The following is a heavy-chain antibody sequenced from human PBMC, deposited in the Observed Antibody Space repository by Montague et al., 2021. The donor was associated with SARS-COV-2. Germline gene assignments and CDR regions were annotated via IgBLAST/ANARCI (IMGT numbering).Heavy chain of an antibody. CDR1: GGSISSSSYY. V-gene: IGHV4-39*01. CDR2: IYYSGST. Sequence: SETLSLTCTVSGGSISSSSYYWGWIRQPPGKGLEWIGSIYYSGSTYYNPSLKSRATISVDTSKNQFSLKLSSVTAADTAVYYCARHSKQWLVLGEGYYFDYWGQGTLVTVSS. J-gene: IGHJ4*02. D-gene: IGHD6-19*01. CDR3: ARHSKQWLVLGEGYYFDY.